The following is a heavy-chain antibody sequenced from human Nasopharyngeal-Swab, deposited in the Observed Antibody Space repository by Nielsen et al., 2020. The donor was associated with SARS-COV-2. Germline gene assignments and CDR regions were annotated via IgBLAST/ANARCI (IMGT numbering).Heavy chain of an antibody. V-gene: IGHV1-24*01. CDR3: ATSLPLAAAFSFDY. Sequence: ASVKVSCKVSGYTLTELSMHWVRQAPGKGLEWMGDFDPEDGETIYAQKFQGRVTMTEDTSTDTAYMELSSLRSEDTAVYYCATSLPLAAAFSFDYWGQGTLVTVSS. D-gene: IGHD6-13*01. CDR2: FDPEDGET. CDR1: GYTLTELS. J-gene: IGHJ4*02.